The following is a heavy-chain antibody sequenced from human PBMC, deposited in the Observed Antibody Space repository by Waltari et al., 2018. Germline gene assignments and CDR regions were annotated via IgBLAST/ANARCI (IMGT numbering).Heavy chain of an antibody. V-gene: IGHV3-53*01. J-gene: IGHJ6*02. CDR3: ARVENSIRYYYYGMDV. CDR2: IYSGGST. CDR1: GFPVRRHY. Sequence: AQLVESGGGLIQTGGSLRLPCAAPGFPVRRHYLRWPHQAPGKGLEWVSVIYSGGSTYYADSVEGRFTISRDNSKNALYLQMNSLRAEDTAVYYCARVENSIRYYYYGMDVWGQGTTVTVSS.